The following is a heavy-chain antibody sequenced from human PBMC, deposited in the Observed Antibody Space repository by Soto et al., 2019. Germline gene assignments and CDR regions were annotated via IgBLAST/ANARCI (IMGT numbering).Heavy chain of an antibody. J-gene: IGHJ6*03. V-gene: IGHV4-34*01. CDR3: ARRKSDILTGYFNYYYYMDV. CDR2: INHSGST. Sequence: PSETLSLTCAVYGGSFSGYYWSWIRQPPGKGLEWIGEINHSGSTNYNPSLKSRVTISVDTSKNQFSLKLSSVTAADTAVYYCARRKSDILTGYFNYYYYMDVWGKGTTVTVS. CDR1: GGSFSGYY. D-gene: IGHD3-9*01.